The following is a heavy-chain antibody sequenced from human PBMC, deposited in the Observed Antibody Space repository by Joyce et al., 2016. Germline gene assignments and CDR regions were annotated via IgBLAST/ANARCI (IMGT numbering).Heavy chain of an antibody. CDR3: ARPPWELRPTCPFDF. CDR2: IHYSGYT. D-gene: IGHD1-26*01. V-gene: IGHV4-39*01. Sequence: QLHLQESGPGLVKPSETLSLTCTVSGGSISSGRYYWGWIRQTPGKGLEWIGSIHYSGYTYCNPALQSRVTISVDTSKNQFSLKLSSVTAADTALYYCARPPWELRPTCPFDFWGQGTMVTVSS. J-gene: IGHJ3*01. CDR1: GGSISSGRYY.